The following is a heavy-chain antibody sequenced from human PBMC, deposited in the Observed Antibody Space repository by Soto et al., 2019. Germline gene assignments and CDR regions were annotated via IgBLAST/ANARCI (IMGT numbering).Heavy chain of an antibody. Sequence: PGGSLRLSCAASGFTFSNAWMSWVRQAPGKGLERVGRIKSKTDGGTTDYAAPVKGRFAISRDDSKNTLYLQMNSLKTEDTAVYYCTTTTYYYYYYYMDVWGKGTTVTVSS. CDR3: TTTTYYYYYYYMDV. CDR2: IKSKTDGGTT. J-gene: IGHJ6*03. CDR1: GFTFSNAW. V-gene: IGHV3-15*01.